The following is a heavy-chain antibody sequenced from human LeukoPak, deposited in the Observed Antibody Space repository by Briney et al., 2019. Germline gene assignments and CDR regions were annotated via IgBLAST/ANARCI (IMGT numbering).Heavy chain of an antibody. D-gene: IGHD2-21*01. CDR3: AISPQATTFVVGYMDI. CDR1: GFTFSSYG. CDR2: IWYDGSNK. J-gene: IGHJ6*03. V-gene: IGHV3-33*01. Sequence: GGSLRLSCAASGFTFSSYGMHWVRQAPGKGLEWVAVIWYDGSNKYYADSVKGRFTISRDNSKNTLYLQMNSLRAEDTAVYYCAISPQATTFVVGYMDIWGKGTTVTVSS.